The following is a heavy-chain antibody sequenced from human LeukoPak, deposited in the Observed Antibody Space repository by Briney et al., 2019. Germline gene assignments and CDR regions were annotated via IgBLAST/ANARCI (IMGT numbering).Heavy chain of an antibody. D-gene: IGHD4-17*01. CDR3: AKFDEHGDYFDY. J-gene: IGHJ4*02. CDR2: ISGSGGST. Sequence: PGGSLRLSCAASGFTFSSYAMSWVRQAPGKGLEWVSAISGSGGSTYYADSVKGRFTISRDNSKNMLYLQMNSLRAEDTAVYYCAKFDEHGDYFDYWGQGTLVIVSS. CDR1: GFTFSSYA. V-gene: IGHV3-23*01.